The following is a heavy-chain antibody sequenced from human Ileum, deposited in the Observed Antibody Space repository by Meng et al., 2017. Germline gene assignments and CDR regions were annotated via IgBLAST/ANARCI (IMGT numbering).Heavy chain of an antibody. CDR3: ARGLGYNYGHQGLDY. D-gene: IGHD5-18*01. Sequence: QVRLQQWGAGLLKPSGTLSLTCAVYGGSFSGYYWSWIRQPPGKGLEWIGEINHSGSTNYNPSLKSRVTISVDTSKNQFSLKLSSVTAADTAVYYCARGLGYNYGHQGLDYWGQATLVTVSS. CDR1: GGSFSGYY. V-gene: IGHV4-34*01. J-gene: IGHJ4*02. CDR2: INHSGST.